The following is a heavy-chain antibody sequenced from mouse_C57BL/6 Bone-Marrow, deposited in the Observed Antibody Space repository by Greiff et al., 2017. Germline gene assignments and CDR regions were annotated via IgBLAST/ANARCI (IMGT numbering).Heavy chain of an antibody. CDR1: GYTFTSYW. CDR2: IDPSDSET. D-gene: IGHD2-2*01. CDR3: ARWGLRQTAWFAY. Sequence: VQLQQPGAELVRPGSSVKLSCKASGYTFTSYWMHWVKQRPIQGLEWIGNIDPSDSETHYNQKFKDKATLTVDKSSSTAYMQLSSLTSEDSAVYYCARWGLRQTAWFAYWGQGTLVTVSA. J-gene: IGHJ3*01. V-gene: IGHV1-52*01.